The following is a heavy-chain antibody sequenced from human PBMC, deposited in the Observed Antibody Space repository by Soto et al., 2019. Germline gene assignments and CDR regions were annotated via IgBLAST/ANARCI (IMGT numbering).Heavy chain of an antibody. CDR3: AKAPSIVLLGPHDY. CDR1: GFIFTNFW. J-gene: IGHJ4*02. V-gene: IGHV3-74*01. CDR2: IDTSGSST. Sequence: PGGSLRLSCEASGFIFTNFWMHWVRQVPGKGLVWVSRIDTSGSSTSYADSVKGRFTISRDNSKNTLYLQMNSLRAEDTAVYYCAKAPSIVLLGPHDYWGQGTLVTVSS. D-gene: IGHD3-22*01.